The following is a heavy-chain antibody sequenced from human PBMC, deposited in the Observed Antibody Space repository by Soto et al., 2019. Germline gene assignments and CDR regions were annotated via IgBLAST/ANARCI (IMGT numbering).Heavy chain of an antibody. D-gene: IGHD3-22*01. CDR3: AREHYYDSSGLALYYFDY. J-gene: IGHJ4*02. Sequence: ASVKGSCKASGYTFTSYGISWVRQATGQGLEWMGWISAYNGNTNYAQKLQGRVTMTTDTSTSTAYMELRSLRSDDTAVYYCAREHYYDSSGLALYYFDYWGQGTLVTVSS. V-gene: IGHV1-18*04. CDR2: ISAYNGNT. CDR1: GYTFTSYG.